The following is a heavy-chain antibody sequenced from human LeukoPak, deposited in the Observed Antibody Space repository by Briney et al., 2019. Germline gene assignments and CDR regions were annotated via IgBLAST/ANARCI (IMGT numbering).Heavy chain of an antibody. Sequence: SETLSPTCTVSGGSISSYYWSWIRQPPGKGLEWIGYIYYSGSTNYNPSLKSRVTISVDTSMNQFSLKLSSVTAADTAVYYCARSDYGDPPYFDYWGQGTLVTVSS. CDR1: GGSISSYY. CDR2: IYYSGST. D-gene: IGHD4-17*01. J-gene: IGHJ4*02. CDR3: ARSDYGDPPYFDY. V-gene: IGHV4-59*01.